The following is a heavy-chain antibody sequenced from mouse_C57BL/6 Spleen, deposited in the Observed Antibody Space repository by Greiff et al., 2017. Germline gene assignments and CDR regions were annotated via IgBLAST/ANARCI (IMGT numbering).Heavy chain of an antibody. D-gene: IGHD1-1*01. CDR2: INPYNGGT. V-gene: IGHV1-19*01. CDR3: ARDYGSFHFDY. Sequence: EVKLQESGPVLVKPGASVKMSCKASGYTFTDYYMNWVKQSHGKSLEWIGVINPYNGGTSYNQKFKGKATLTVDKSSSTAYMELNSLTSEDSAVYYCARDYGSFHFDYWGQGTTLTVSS. CDR1: GYTFTDYY. J-gene: IGHJ2*01.